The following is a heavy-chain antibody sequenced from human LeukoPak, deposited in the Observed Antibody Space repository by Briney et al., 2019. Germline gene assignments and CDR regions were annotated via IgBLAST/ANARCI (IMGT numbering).Heavy chain of an antibody. V-gene: IGHV3-21*01. D-gene: IGHD4-17*01. J-gene: IGHJ5*02. Sequence: GGSLRLSCAASGFTFSSYSMNWVRQAPGKGLEWVSSISSSSSKIYYADSVKGRFTISRDNAKNSLYLQMNSLRAEDTAVYYCAREDGEGFDPWGQGTLVTVSS. CDR2: ISSSSSKI. CDR1: GFTFSSYS. CDR3: AREDGEGFDP.